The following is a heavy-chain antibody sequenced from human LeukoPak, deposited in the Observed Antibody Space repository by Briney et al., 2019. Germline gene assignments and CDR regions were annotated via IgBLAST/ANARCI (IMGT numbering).Heavy chain of an antibody. CDR2: IYYSGDT. CDR1: GGSISSSSYY. J-gene: IGHJ6*03. Sequence: SETLSLTGTVSGGSISSSSYYWSWIRQPPGKGLEWIGSIYYSGDTYYNPSLNTRRVTISVDTSKNQFPLRLSSVTAADTAVYYCARHQWHYYYYMGVWGKGSTVTVSS. CDR3: ARHQWHYYYYMGV. V-gene: IGHV4-39*01. D-gene: IGHD6-19*01.